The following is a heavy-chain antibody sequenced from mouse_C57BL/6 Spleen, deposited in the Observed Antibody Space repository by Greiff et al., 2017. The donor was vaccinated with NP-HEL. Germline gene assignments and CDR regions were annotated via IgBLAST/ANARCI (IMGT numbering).Heavy chain of an antibody. CDR3: ARGGDDYDANYFDY. CDR2: IYPGSGNT. CDR1: GYTFTDNY. V-gene: IGHV1-84*01. Sequence: VQLQQSGPELVKPGASGRISCKASGYTFTDNYITGVKQRPGQGLEWIGWIYPGSGNTKYNEKFKGKATLTVDTSSSTAYMQLSSLTSEDSAVYFCARGGDDYDANYFDYWGQGTTLTVSS. J-gene: IGHJ2*01. D-gene: IGHD2-4*01.